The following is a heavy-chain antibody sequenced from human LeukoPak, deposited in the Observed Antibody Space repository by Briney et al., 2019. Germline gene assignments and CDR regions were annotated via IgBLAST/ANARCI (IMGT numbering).Heavy chain of an antibody. V-gene: IGHV4-39*07. CDR1: GGSISSSSYY. J-gene: IGHJ5*02. D-gene: IGHD6-13*01. CDR2: IYYSGST. CDR3: ARDRGIAAAGNWFDP. Sequence: SETLSLTCTVSGGSISSSSYYWGWIRQPPGKGLEWIGSIYYSGSTYYNPSLKSRVTISVDTSKNQFSLKLSSVTAADTAVYYCARDRGIAAAGNWFDPWGQGTLATVSS.